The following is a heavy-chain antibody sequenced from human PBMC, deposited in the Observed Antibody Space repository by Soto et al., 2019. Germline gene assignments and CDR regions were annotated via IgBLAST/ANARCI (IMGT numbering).Heavy chain of an antibody. CDR3: ARHLYIVATPTWLDL. CDR1: GGSISSSSYY. CDR2: IYYSGST. V-gene: IGHV4-39*01. Sequence: PSETLSLTCTVSGGSISSSSYYWGWIRQPPGKGLEWIGSIYYSGSTYHNPSLTSRVIMSADTSKNHFSLKLSSVTAADTAVYYCARHLYIVATPTWLDLWGQGTLVTVSS. J-gene: IGHJ5*02. D-gene: IGHD5-12*01.